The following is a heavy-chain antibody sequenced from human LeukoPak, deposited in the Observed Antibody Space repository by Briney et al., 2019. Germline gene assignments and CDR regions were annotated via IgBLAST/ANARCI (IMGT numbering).Heavy chain of an antibody. Sequence: GASVKVSCKASGYTFTSYGISWVRQAPGQGLEWMGWISAYNGNTIYAQKFQGRVTMTEDTSTDTAYMELSSLRSEDTAVYYCATGPPRGGGSCSYTCWYYYGMDVWGQGTTVTVSS. CDR1: GYTFTSYG. V-gene: IGHV1-18*01. J-gene: IGHJ6*02. CDR3: ATGPPRGGGSCSYTCWYYYGMDV. D-gene: IGHD2-15*01. CDR2: ISAYNGNT.